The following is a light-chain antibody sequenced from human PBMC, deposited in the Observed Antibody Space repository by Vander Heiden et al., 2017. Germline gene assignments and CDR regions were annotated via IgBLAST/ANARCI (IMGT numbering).Light chain of an antibody. CDR2: GNT. CDR3: QPYDSSLKWG. CDR1: SSNIGAGYD. J-gene: IGLJ3*02. V-gene: IGLV1-40*01. Sequence: QSVLTQPPSVSGAPGQRLTISCTGSSSNIGAGYDVHWYQQLPGTAPNRRVYGNTNRPSGVPDRFSGSKSGTSASLAITGLQAEDEAEYHCQPYDSSLKWGLGGGTKLT.